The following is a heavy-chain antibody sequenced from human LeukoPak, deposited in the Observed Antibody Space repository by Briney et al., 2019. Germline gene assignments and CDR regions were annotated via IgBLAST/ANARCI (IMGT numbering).Heavy chain of an antibody. J-gene: IGHJ5*02. CDR3: ASGLRFLEFASGFDP. V-gene: IGHV1-69*13. Sequence: GASVKVSCKASGGTFSSYAISWVRQAPGQGLEWMGGIIPIIGTANYAQKFQGRVTITADESTSTAYMELSSLRSEDTAVYYCASGLRFLEFASGFDPWGQGTLVTVSS. CDR1: GGTFSSYA. CDR2: IIPIIGTA. D-gene: IGHD3-3*01.